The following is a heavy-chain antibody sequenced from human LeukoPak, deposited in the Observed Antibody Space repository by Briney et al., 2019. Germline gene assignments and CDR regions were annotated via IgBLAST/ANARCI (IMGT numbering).Heavy chain of an antibody. J-gene: IGHJ6*02. CDR3: ARHGHDSSGYTSEYYYGMDV. Sequence: SGTLSLTCGVSGGSISSTNWWSWVRQPPGQGLEWIGEISLSGRTNYNPSLKSRVTMSLDESKNHLSLNLASVTAADTAVYYCARHGHDSSGYTSEYYYGMDVWGQGTTVTVSS. CDR1: GGSISSTNW. CDR2: ISLSGRT. D-gene: IGHD3-22*01. V-gene: IGHV4-4*02.